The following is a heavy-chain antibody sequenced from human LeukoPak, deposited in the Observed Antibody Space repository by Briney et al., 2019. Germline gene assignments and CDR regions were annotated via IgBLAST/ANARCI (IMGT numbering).Heavy chain of an antibody. V-gene: IGHV4-39*07. CDR1: GGSISSSSYY. CDR3: ARGGGSSGWYTGLFDY. J-gene: IGHJ4*02. D-gene: IGHD6-19*01. CDR2: IYYSGST. Sequence: SETLSLTCTVSGGSISSSSYYWGWIRQPPGKGLEWIGSIYYSGSTYYNPSLKSRVTISVDTSKNEFSLKLSSVTAADTAVYYCARGGGSSGWYTGLFDYWGQGTLVTVAS.